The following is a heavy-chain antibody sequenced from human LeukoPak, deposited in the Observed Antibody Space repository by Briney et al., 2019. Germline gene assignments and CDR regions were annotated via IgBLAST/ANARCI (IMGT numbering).Heavy chain of an antibody. V-gene: IGHV3-23*01. CDR3: VKILTEAGIDY. CDR2: IGGSGGST. Sequence: PGGSLRLSCAASGFTFSSYDMSWVRQAPGKGLEWVSTIGGSGGSTYYADSVKGRFTISRDNSKNTLYLQMNSLRAEDTAVYYCVKILTEAGIDYWGQGTLVTVSS. J-gene: IGHJ4*02. D-gene: IGHD2/OR15-2a*01. CDR1: GFTFSSYD.